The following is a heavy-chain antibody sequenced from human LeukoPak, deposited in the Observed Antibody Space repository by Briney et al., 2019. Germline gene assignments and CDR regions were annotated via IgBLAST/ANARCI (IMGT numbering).Heavy chain of an antibody. CDR2: ISAYNGNT. V-gene: IGHV1-18*04. J-gene: IGHJ4*02. D-gene: IGHD6-19*01. CDR1: GYTFTGYY. Sequence: ASVKVSCKASGYTFTGYYMHWVRQAPGQGLEWMGWISAYNGNTNYAQKLQGRVTMTTDTSTSTAYMELRSLRSDDTAVYYCARVGGYSSGWYNFDYWGQGTLGTVSS. CDR3: ARVGGYSSGWYNFDY.